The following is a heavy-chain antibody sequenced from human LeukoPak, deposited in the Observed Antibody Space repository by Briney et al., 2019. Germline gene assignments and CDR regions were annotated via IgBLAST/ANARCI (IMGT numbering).Heavy chain of an antibody. D-gene: IGHD5-18*01. CDR1: GYSFSTYW. CDR2: IYPGDSDT. J-gene: IGHJ4*02. CDR3: ARRGYSYGHRYFDY. V-gene: IGHV5-51*01. Sequence: GESLKISCKGSGYSFSTYWLAWVRQMPGKGLEWMGIIYPGDSDTRYSPSFQGQVTISADKSISTAYLQWSSLKASDTAMYYCARRGYSYGHRYFDYWGQGTLVTVSS.